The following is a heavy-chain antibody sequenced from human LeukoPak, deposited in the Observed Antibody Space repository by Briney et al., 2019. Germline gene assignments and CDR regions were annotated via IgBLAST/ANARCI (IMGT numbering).Heavy chain of an antibody. V-gene: IGHV1-18*01. CDR3: ARARYSRGYYFDY. CDR1: GYTFTNYG. CDR2: ISTYNDNT. D-gene: IGHD6-13*01. J-gene: IGHJ4*02. Sequence: ASVKVSCKASGYTFTNYGITWVRQAPRQGLEWMGWISTYNDNTNYAQMLQGRVTMTTDTSTSTAYMELSRLRSDDTAVYYCARARYSRGYYFDYWGQGTLVTVSS.